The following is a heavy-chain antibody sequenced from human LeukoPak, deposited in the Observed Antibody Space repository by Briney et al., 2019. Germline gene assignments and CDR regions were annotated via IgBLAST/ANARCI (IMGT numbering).Heavy chain of an antibody. J-gene: IGHJ4*02. Sequence: GRSLRLSCAASGFTFSSYAMHWVRQAPGKGLEWVAVISYNGSNKYYADSVKGRFTISRDNSKNTLYLQMNSLRAEDTAVYYCARGAWYSSSWYDYWGQGTLVTVSS. D-gene: IGHD6-13*01. CDR3: ARGAWYSSSWYDY. CDR2: ISYNGSNK. CDR1: GFTFSSYA. V-gene: IGHV3-30*01.